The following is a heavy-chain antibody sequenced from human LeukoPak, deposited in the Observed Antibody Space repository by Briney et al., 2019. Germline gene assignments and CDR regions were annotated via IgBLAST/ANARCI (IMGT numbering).Heavy chain of an antibody. Sequence: PGGSLRLSCAASGFIFSSHEMNWVRQAPGKGLEWVAVIWYDGSNKYYADSVKGRFTISRDNSKNTLYLQMNSLRAEDTAVYYCAKDSGYSSSWYPGYFQHWGQGTLVTVSS. CDR2: IWYDGSNK. CDR3: AKDSGYSSSWYPGYFQH. CDR1: GFIFSSHE. J-gene: IGHJ1*01. D-gene: IGHD6-13*01. V-gene: IGHV3-33*06.